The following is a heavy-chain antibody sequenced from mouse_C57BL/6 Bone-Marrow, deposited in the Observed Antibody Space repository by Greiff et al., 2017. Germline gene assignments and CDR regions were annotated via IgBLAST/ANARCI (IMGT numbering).Heavy chain of an antibody. V-gene: IGHV1-47*01. CDR2: FHPYNGDT. Sequence: QVQLQQPGAELVKPGASVKMSCKASGYTFTTYPIEWMKQNHGQSLEWIGNFHPYNGDTTYNEKFKGKATLTVEKSSSTVYLALSRLTSDDSAVYCCARRDDGYWDFDVWGTGTTVTVSS. CDR3: ARRDDGYWDFDV. CDR1: GYTFTTYP. D-gene: IGHD2-3*01. J-gene: IGHJ1*03.